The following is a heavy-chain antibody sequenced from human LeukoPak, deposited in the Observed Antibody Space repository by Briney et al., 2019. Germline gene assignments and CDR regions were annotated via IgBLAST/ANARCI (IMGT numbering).Heavy chain of an antibody. D-gene: IGHD3-22*01. CDR1: GGTFSSYA. CDR2: IIPIFGTA. J-gene: IGHJ4*02. CDR3: ARGGYYDSSGGGFDY. Sequence: GASVKVSCKASGGTFSSYAISWVRQAPGQGLEWMGGIIPIFGTANYAQEFQGRVTITADESTSTAYMELSSLRSEDTAVYYCARGGYYDSSGGGFDYWGQGTLVTVSS. V-gene: IGHV1-69*13.